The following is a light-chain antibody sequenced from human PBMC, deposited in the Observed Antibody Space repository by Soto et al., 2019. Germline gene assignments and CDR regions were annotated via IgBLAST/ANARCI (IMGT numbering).Light chain of an antibody. Sequence: QSALTQPPSASGSPGQSVTISCTGTSSDVGAYNSVSWYQQHPGKAPKLMIYEVSERPSGVPDRFSGSKSGNTASLTVSGLQAEDGADYYCSSYAGSNNYVVFGGGTKVTVL. CDR1: SSDVGAYNS. V-gene: IGLV2-8*01. CDR3: SSYAGSNNYVV. CDR2: EVS. J-gene: IGLJ2*01.